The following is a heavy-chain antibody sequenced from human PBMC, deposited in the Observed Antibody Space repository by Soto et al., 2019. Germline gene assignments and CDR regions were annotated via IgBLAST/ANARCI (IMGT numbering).Heavy chain of an antibody. CDR1: GYTFTSYY. CDR2: INPSGGST. CDR3: AREAAMTTVTRVFWFDP. D-gene: IGHD4-4*01. Sequence: GASVKVSCKAFGYTFTSYYMHWVRQAPGQGLEWMGIINPSGGSTSYAQKFQGRVTMTRDTSTSTVYMELSSLRAEDTAVYYCAREAAMTTVTRVFWFDPWGQGTLVTVSS. V-gene: IGHV1-46*01. J-gene: IGHJ5*02.